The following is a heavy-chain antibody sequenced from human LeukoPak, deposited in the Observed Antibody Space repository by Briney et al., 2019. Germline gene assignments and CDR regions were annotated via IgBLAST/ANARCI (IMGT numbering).Heavy chain of an antibody. Sequence: SETLSLTCAVYGGSFSGYYWSWIRQPPGKGLEWIGEINHSGSTNYNPSLKSRVTISVDTSKNQFSLKLSSVTAADTAVYYCARGGLVLRYFDWFIYWGQGTLVTVSS. CDR3: ARGGLVLRYFDWFIY. CDR2: INHSGST. D-gene: IGHD3-9*01. V-gene: IGHV4-34*01. J-gene: IGHJ4*02. CDR1: GGSFSGYY.